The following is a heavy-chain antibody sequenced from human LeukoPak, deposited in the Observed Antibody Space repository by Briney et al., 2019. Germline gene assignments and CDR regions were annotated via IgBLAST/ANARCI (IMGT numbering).Heavy chain of an antibody. Sequence: PGCALRVSCAPSGFTFSTYEMNSVRQAARKGLDWISYISTGDTTLYYADSVKGRFTISRDNAKNSLFLQMNGLRDEDTAVYYCARGSYGLDVWGQGTTVTVSS. CDR3: ARGSYGLDV. J-gene: IGHJ6*02. CDR1: GFTFSTYE. D-gene: IGHD3-10*01. V-gene: IGHV3-48*03. CDR2: ISTGDTTL.